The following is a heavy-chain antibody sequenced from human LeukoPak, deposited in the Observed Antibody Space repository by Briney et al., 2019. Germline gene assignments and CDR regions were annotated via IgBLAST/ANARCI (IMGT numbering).Heavy chain of an antibody. D-gene: IGHD1-26*01. CDR3: ARRIVGAHYFDY. CDR1: GFTVSSNY. CDR2: IYSGGST. V-gene: IGHV3-66*04. J-gene: IGHJ4*02. Sequence: GGSLRLSCAASGFTVSSNYMSWVRQAPGKGLEWVSVIYSGGSTYYADSVKGRFTISRDNSKNTLYLQMNSLRAEDTAVYYRARRIVGAHYFDYWGQGTLVTVSS.